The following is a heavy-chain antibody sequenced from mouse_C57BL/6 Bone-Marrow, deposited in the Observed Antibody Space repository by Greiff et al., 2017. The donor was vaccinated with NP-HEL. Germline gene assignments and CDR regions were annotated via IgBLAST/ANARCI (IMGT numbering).Heavy chain of an antibody. D-gene: IGHD2-5*01. CDR2: IDPSDSYT. Sequence: QVQLQQPGAELVKPGASVKLSCKASGYTFTSYWMQWVKQRPGQGLEWIGEIDPSDSYTNYNQKFKGKATLTVDTSSSTAYMQLSSLTSEDAAVYYCERDYYSNPWFAYWGQGTLVTVSA. J-gene: IGHJ3*01. V-gene: IGHV1-50*01. CDR1: GYTFTSYW. CDR3: ERDYYSNPWFAY.